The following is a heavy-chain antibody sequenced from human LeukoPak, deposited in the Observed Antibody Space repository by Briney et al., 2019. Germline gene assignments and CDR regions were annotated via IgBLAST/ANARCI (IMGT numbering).Heavy chain of an antibody. CDR2: ISGSGGST. J-gene: IGHJ4*02. V-gene: IGHV3-23*01. Sequence: GGSLRLSCAASGFTFSSYAMSWVRQAPGKGLEWVSAISGSGGSTYYADSVKGRFTISRDNSKNTLYLQMNSLRAEDTAVYYCAKDGTTVIVVVYYFDYWGQGTLVTVSS. D-gene: IGHD3-22*01. CDR1: GFTFSSYA. CDR3: AKDGTTVIVVVYYFDY.